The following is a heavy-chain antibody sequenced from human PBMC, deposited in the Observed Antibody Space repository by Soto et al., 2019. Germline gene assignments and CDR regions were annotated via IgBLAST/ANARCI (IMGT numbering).Heavy chain of an antibody. CDR3: NRGSEYDFWSGYL. CDR2: IVPMFGTS. J-gene: IGHJ4*02. Sequence: QVQLIQSEAEVKKPGSSVRVSCKVTGGTSTRYAINWVRQAPGQGLEWMGGIVPMFGTSKYAQKFQGRVTITADTSTNIAYMELRSLRSEDTAVYYCNRGSEYDFWSGYLWGQGTLVSVSS. D-gene: IGHD3-3*01. V-gene: IGHV1-69*06. CDR1: GGTSTRYA.